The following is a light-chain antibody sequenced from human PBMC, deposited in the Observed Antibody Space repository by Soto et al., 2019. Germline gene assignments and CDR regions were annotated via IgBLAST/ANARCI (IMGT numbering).Light chain of an antibody. CDR1: QRVSSN. CDR2: GAS. V-gene: IGKV3-15*01. J-gene: IGKJ2*01. CDR3: QQYNNWPYT. Sequence: EIVMTQSPATLSVSPGERATLSCRASQRVSSNLAWYQQKPGQAPRLLIYGASTRATGIPARFSGSGSGTEFTLTISSLQSEDFEVYYCQQYNNWPYTFGQGTKLEIK.